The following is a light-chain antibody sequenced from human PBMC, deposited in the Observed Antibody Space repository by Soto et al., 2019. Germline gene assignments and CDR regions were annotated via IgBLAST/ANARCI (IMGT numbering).Light chain of an antibody. CDR3: QQYTNWPRIT. Sequence: EIVLRQSPATLSLSPGERATLSCRASQSGSSYLAWHHQKPDQDRSLLIYDAYNRATGIRPRFSGSGSGTEFTLTISSLQSEDFAVYYCQQYTNWPRITFGQGTRLEIK. CDR1: QSGSSY. J-gene: IGKJ5*01. CDR2: DAY. V-gene: IGKV3-11*01.